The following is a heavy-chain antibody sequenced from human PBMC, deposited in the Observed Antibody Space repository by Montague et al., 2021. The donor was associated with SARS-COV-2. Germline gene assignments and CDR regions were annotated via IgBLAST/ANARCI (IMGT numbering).Heavy chain of an antibody. CDR1: GGSLSTYS. J-gene: IGHJ6*03. CDR3: ARLGDGVVPSPILGVGPSYAYGYMDV. V-gene: IGHV4-34*01. CDR2: IHHGGST. Sequence: SETLSLTCAVYGGSLSTYSWNWICQPPGKGLEWIGEIHHGGSTNYNPSLKSRVTISADTSKNQFSLKLTSVAAADTAVYYCARLGDGVVPSPILGVGPSYAYGYMDVGDKGTTVKVSS. D-gene: IGHD2-2*02.